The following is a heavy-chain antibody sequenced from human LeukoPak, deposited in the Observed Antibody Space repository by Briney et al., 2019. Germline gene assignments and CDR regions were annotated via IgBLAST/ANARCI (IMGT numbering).Heavy chain of an antibody. J-gene: IGHJ4*02. CDR3: ARERLQQLVR. CDR2: ISAYNGNT. V-gene: IGHV1-18*01. CDR1: GFTYSSYA. D-gene: IGHD6-13*01. Sequence: GGSLRLSCAASGFTYSSYAISWVRQAPGQGLEWMGWISAYNGNTNYAQKLQGRVTMTTDTSTSTAYMELRSLRSDDTAVYYCARERLQQLVRWGQGTLVTVSS.